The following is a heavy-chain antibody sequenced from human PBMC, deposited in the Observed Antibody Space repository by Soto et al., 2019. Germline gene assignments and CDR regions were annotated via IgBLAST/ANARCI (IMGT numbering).Heavy chain of an antibody. CDR1: GGSISSSNW. CDR2: INHSGST. V-gene: IGHV4-4*02. Sequence: QVQLQESGPGLVKPSGTLSLTCAVSGGSISSSNWWSWVRQPPGKGLEWIGEINHSGSTNYIPSLKGRVSIAVDKSKNQFSLKLSSVTAAVTAVDYCARIAAAGTNFDYWGQGTLVTVSS. CDR3: ARIAAAGTNFDY. J-gene: IGHJ4*02. D-gene: IGHD6-13*01.